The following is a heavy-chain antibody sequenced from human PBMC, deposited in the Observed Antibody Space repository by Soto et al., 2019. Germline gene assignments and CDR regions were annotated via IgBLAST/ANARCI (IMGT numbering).Heavy chain of an antibody. CDR1: GFTFSSYG. CDR2: IKQDGSEK. V-gene: IGHV3-7*01. Sequence: GGSLRLSCAASGFTFSSYGMSWVRQAPGKGLEWLANIKQDGSEKYYVDSVKGRFTISRDNAKNSLYLQMNSLRSEDTTINYCAREGQADNYYYYGMEVWGQGTTVTVSS. CDR3: AREGQADNYYYYGMEV. D-gene: IGHD2-15*01. J-gene: IGHJ6*02.